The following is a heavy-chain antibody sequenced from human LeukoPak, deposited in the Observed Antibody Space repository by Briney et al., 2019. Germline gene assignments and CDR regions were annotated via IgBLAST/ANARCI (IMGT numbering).Heavy chain of an antibody. Sequence: GGSLRLSCAASGFTFSRHAMTWVRQAPGKGLEWVSTISGAGGSTYYADSVKGRFTISRDNSKDTLYLQVNSLRAEDTAVYFCAKEGGYCGVSSCSDYFDYWGQGTLVTVSS. CDR2: ISGAGGST. V-gene: IGHV3-23*01. D-gene: IGHD2-15*01. CDR3: AKEGGYCGVSSCSDYFDY. CDR1: GFTFSRHA. J-gene: IGHJ4*02.